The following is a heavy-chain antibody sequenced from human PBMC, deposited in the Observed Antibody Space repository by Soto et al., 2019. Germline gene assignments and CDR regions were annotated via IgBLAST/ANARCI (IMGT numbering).Heavy chain of an antibody. Sequence: QVQLVQSGAEVKKPGSSVKVSCKASGGTFSSYTISWVRQAPGQGLEWMGRIIPILGIANYAQKFQGRVTITADKSTSTVYMELSSLRSEDTAVYYCATTPHTVTTMLGYFDYWGQGTLVTVSS. CDR3: ATTPHTVTTMLGYFDY. D-gene: IGHD4-17*01. V-gene: IGHV1-69*02. CDR2: IIPILGIA. CDR1: GGTFSSYT. J-gene: IGHJ4*02.